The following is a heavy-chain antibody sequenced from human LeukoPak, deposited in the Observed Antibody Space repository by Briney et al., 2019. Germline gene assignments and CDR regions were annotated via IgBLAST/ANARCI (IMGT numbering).Heavy chain of an antibody. CDR2: INGIGSST. CDR1: GFTFSSYA. CDR3: AREPVLLWFGPA. D-gene: IGHD3-10*01. Sequence: GGSLRLSCAASGFTFSSYAMNWVRQAPGKGLEWVSGINGIGSSTYYADSVRGRFTISRDNSKNTLYLQMNSLRAEDTAVYYCAREPVLLWFGPAWGQGTLVTVSS. V-gene: IGHV3-23*01. J-gene: IGHJ5*02.